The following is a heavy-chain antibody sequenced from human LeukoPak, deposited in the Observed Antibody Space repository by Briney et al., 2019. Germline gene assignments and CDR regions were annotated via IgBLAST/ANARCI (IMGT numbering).Heavy chain of an antibody. CDR1: GFTYSSYA. J-gene: IGHJ4*02. CDR3: AKGGRGSGSYNYFDK. V-gene: IGHV3-23*01. CDR2: ISGSGGNT. D-gene: IGHD3-10*01. Sequence: GGSLRLSCAATGFTYSSYAMNWVRQAPGKRLEWVSGISGSGGNTYYADSVKGRFTISRDNSKNMLYLEMNSPRTEDTAVYYCAKGGRGSGSYNYFDKWGQGTLVTVSS.